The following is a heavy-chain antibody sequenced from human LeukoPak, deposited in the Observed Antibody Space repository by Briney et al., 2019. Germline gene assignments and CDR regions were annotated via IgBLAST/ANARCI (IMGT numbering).Heavy chain of an antibody. CDR1: GFTFSSYA. J-gene: IGHJ4*02. Sequence: PGGSLRLSCAASGFTFSSYAMSWVRQAPGTGLEWVSAISVSGGDTYYADSVKGRFIISRDNSKNTLYMQMNSLRAEDTAIYYCAKVDVGYYFEYWGQGTLVTVSS. CDR2: ISVSGGDT. D-gene: IGHD1-26*01. V-gene: IGHV3-23*01. CDR3: AKVDVGYYFEY.